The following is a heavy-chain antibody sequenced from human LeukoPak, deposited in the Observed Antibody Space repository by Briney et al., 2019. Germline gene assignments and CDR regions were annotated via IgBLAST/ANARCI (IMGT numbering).Heavy chain of an antibody. CDR2: IYSGGST. D-gene: IGHD4-17*01. CDR1: GFTVSSDY. Sequence: GGSLRLSCAASGFTVSSDYMSWVRQVPGKGLEWVSIIYSGGSTYYADSVKGRFTISRDNSKNTLYLQMNSLRGEDTAVYYCARDYADYVGYFFFDYWGQGTLVTVSS. CDR3: ARDYADYVGYFFFDY. V-gene: IGHV3-53*01. J-gene: IGHJ4*02.